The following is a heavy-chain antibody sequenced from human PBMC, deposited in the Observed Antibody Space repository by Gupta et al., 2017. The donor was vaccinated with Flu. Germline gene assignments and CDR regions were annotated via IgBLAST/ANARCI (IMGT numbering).Heavy chain of an antibody. CDR1: YY. Sequence: YYWSWIRQPPGKGLEWIGYIYYSGSTNYNPSLKSRVTISVDTSKNQFSLKLSSVTVADTAVYYCASEPYGDYVLGSWGFQWGQGNLVTVSS. V-gene: IGHV4-59*01. CDR2: IYYSGST. CDR3: ASEPYGDYVLGSWGFQ. D-gene: IGHD4-17*01. J-gene: IGHJ4*02.